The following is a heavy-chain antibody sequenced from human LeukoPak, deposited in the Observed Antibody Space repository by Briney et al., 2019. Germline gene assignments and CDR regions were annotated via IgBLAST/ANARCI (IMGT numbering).Heavy chain of an antibody. D-gene: IGHD1-26*01. CDR1: GYSFTGYY. CDR3: ARGEVDWAFDI. J-gene: IGHJ3*02. V-gene: IGHV1-2*06. Sequence: ASVKVSCKASGYSFTGYYMHWVRQAPGQGLEWMGRINPNSGGTNYAQKFQGRVTMTRDTSIGTAYMELSRLRSDDTAVYYCARGEVDWAFDIWGQGTMVTVSS. CDR2: INPNSGGT.